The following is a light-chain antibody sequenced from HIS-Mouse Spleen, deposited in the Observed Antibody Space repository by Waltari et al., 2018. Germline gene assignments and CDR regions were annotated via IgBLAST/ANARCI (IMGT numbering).Light chain of an antibody. Sequence: EIVMTQSPATLSVSPGERATISCRASQRVSSNLAWYQQKPGQAPRPLSYGASTRATGIPARFSGSWSGTELNLNISSRQSEDFAVYYCQQYNNWPWTVGQGTKVEIK. CDR3: QQYNNWPWT. CDR1: QRVSSN. V-gene: IGKV3-15*01. J-gene: IGKJ1*01. CDR2: GAS.